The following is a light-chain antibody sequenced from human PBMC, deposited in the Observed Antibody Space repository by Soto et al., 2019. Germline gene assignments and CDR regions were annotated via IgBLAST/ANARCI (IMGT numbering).Light chain of an antibody. V-gene: IGKV1-39*01. CDR1: QSISIY. Sequence: DIQMTQSPSSLSSCVGDIFTITCRASQSISIYLNWYQQKPGKAPKLLIYAASSLQSGVPSRFSGSGSATDFALTISSLQPEDFATYYCQQTFNFPITFGQGTRLEI. J-gene: IGKJ5*01. CDR3: QQTFNFPIT. CDR2: AAS.